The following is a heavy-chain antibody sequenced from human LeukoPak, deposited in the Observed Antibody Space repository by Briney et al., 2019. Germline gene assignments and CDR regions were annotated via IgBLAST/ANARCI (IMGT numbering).Heavy chain of an antibody. J-gene: IGHJ4*02. CDR3: ARSGGTGTTWSAVDYFDY. Sequence: PSQTLSLTCTVSGGSISSGGYYWSWIRQPPGKGREWIGYIYHSGSTYYNPSHKSRVTISVDRSKNQFSLKLSSVTAAVTAVYYCARSGGTGTTWSAVDYFDYWGQGTLVTVSS. CDR2: IYHSGST. CDR1: GGSISSGGYY. V-gene: IGHV4-30-2*01. D-gene: IGHD1-7*01.